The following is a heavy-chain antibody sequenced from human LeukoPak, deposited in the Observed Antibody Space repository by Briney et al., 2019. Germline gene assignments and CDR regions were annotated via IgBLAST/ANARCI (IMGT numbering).Heavy chain of an antibody. CDR1: GYTFTSYG. CDR2: ISAYNGNT. D-gene: IGHD3-22*01. J-gene: IGHJ4*02. V-gene: IGHV1-18*01. Sequence: ASVKVSCKASGYTFTSYGISWVRQAPGQGLEWMGWISAYNGNTNYAQKFQGRVTMTRDTSTSTVYMELSSLRSEDTAVYYCARVREVNYYDSSGYYPGAFDYWGQGTLVTVSS. CDR3: ARVREVNYYDSSGYYPGAFDY.